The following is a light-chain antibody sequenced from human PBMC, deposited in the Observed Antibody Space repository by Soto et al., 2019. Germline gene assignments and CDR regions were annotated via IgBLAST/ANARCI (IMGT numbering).Light chain of an antibody. CDR3: QQYYSTPLT. CDR2: WAS. V-gene: IGKV4-1*01. CDR1: QRVLYSSNNKNY. J-gene: IGKJ4*01. Sequence: DIVMTQSPDSLAGSLGERATINCKSSQRVLYSSNNKNYLAWYQQKPGQPPKLLLYWASTRESGVPDRFSGSGSGADFTLTSSSLQAEDVAAYYCQQYYSTPLTFGGGTKVDIK.